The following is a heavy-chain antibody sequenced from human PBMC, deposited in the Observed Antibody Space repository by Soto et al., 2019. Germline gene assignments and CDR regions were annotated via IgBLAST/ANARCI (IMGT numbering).Heavy chain of an antibody. CDR1: GGSFSGYY. CDR3: ARERAVLLWFGEKSWFDP. Sequence: PSETLSLTCAVYGGSFSGYYWSWIRQPPGKGLEWIGEINHSGSTNYNPSLKSRVTISVDTSKNQFSLKLSSVTAADTAVYYCARERAVLLWFGEKSWFDPWGQGTLVTVSS. CDR2: INHSGST. V-gene: IGHV4-34*01. D-gene: IGHD3-10*01. J-gene: IGHJ5*02.